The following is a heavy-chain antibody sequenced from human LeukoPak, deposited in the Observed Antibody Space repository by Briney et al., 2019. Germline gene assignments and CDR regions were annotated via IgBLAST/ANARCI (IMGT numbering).Heavy chain of an antibody. Sequence: GGSLRLSCAGSGFIFTDVWMSWVRQAPGKGLEWVGRIKSKSDGGTIDYAAPVKGRVTMSRDDSRKTLSLEMNNLKTEDTGVYYCTTDLDYWGQETLVTVSS. CDR2: IKSKSDGGTI. CDR3: TTDLDY. J-gene: IGHJ4*02. CDR1: GFIFTDVW. V-gene: IGHV3-15*01.